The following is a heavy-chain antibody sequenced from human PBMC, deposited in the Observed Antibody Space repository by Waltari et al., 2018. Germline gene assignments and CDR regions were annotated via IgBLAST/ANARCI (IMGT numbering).Heavy chain of an antibody. D-gene: IGHD4-4*01. CDR3: ARWVSKRTTVPYYYYYMDV. V-gene: IGHV4-34*01. Sequence: QVQLQQWGAGLLKPSETLSLTCAVYGGSFSGYYWSWIRQPPGKGLEWIGEINHSGSTNYNPSLKSRVTISVDTSKNQFSLKLSSVTAADTAVYYCARWVSKRTTVPYYYYYMDVWGKGTTVTVSS. CDR2: INHSGST. J-gene: IGHJ6*03. CDR1: GGSFSGYY.